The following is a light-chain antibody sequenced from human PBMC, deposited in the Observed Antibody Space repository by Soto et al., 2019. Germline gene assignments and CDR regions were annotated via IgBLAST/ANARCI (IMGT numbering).Light chain of an antibody. CDR1: SGHSNYA. V-gene: IGLV4-69*01. CDR2: VNSGGSH. CDR3: HTWGTGSAIVV. J-gene: IGLJ7*01. Sequence: QLVLTQSPSASLGASVKLTCTLSSGHSNYAIAWHQQQPEKGPRYLMKVNSGGSHIKGDGIPDRFSGSSSGAERYLFISSPLSEDVAVYYCHTWGTGSAIVVFGGGTQLTVL.